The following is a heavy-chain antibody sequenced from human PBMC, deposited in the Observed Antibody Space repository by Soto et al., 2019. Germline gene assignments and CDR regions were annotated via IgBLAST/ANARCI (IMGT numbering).Heavy chain of an antibody. D-gene: IGHD5-18*01. CDR3: AKEEERRLWPPDYYYGMDV. CDR1: GFTFGSYG. Sequence: QVQLVESGGGVVQPGRSLRLSCAASGFTFGSYGMHWVRQAPGKGLEWVAVISNDVSNKYYADPVKGRVTIYRDNTKNALSXQMNSLRAEDTAVYYCAKEEERRLWPPDYYYGMDVWGQGTTVTVSS. CDR2: ISNDVSNK. J-gene: IGHJ6*02. V-gene: IGHV3-30*18.